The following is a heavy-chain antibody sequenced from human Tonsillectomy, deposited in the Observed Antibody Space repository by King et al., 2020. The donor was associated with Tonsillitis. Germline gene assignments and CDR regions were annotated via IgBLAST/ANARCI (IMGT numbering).Heavy chain of an antibody. D-gene: IGHD3-3*01. CDR3: AKDRDFWSPHGMDV. CDR2: ISGSGGST. V-gene: IGHV3-23*04. J-gene: IGHJ6*02. CDR1: GFTFSSYA. Sequence: VQLVESGGGLIQPGGSLRLSCAASGFTFSSYAMNWVRQAPGKGLEWVSGISGSGGSTYYADSVEGRFALSRDNSKNTLYLQMNSLIAEDTAVYYCAKDRDFWSPHGMDVWGQGTTVTVSS.